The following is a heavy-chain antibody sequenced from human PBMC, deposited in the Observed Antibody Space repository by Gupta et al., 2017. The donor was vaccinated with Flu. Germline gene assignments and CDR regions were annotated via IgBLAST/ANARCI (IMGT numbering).Heavy chain of an antibody. CDR2: IKGDGSEK. CDR1: RFSLSVYW. D-gene: IGHD3-10*01. J-gene: IGHJ4*02. V-gene: IGHV3-7*04. Sequence: EVQLVESGGGWVQPGGSLRLSCAASRFSLSVYWLSWVRSRPGKRLEWVANIKGDGSEKYYVDSVKGRFPISRDNAKNSLYLQMNSLRAEDTAVYYCARGLYYSGSGSPRHSDYWGQGTLVTVSS. CDR3: ARGLYYSGSGSPRHSDY.